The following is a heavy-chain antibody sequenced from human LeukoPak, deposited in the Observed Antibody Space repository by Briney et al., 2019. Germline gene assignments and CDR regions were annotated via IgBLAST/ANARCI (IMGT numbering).Heavy chain of an antibody. V-gene: IGHV4-4*07. J-gene: IGHJ3*02. CDR3: ARDFRNDFGSSAYYRDAFDM. CDR2: IYSSGST. CDR1: GGSISSYY. D-gene: IGHD3-22*01. Sequence: PSETLSLTCTVSGGSISSYYWSWIRQPAGKGLEWIGRIYSSGSTTYSPSLKSRVTMSVDTSKNQFSLELISVTAADTAVYYCARDFRNDFGSSAYYRDAFDMWGQGTMVTVSS.